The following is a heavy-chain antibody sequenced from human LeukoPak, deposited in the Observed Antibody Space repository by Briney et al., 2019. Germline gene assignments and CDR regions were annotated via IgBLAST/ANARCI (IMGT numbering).Heavy chain of an antibody. V-gene: IGHV3-49*04. Sequence: PGRSLRLSCTASGFTFGYYAMSWVRQAPGKGPEWVGFIRRKANGGTTEYAASVKGRFTISRDDSKSIAYLQMNSLKTEDTAVYYCTSGLYYDSWSDLFDYWGQGTLVTVSS. J-gene: IGHJ4*02. CDR2: IRRKANGGTT. D-gene: IGHD3-3*01. CDR1: GFTFGYYA. CDR3: TSGLYYDSWSDLFDY.